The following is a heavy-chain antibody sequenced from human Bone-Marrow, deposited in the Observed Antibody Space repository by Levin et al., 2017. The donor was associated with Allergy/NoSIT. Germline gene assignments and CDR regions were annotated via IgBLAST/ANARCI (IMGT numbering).Heavy chain of an antibody. CDR3: ARANIEAPGTLLLYAMDV. CDR2: ISSSGGTI. Sequence: PGGSLRLSCAASGFTFSSYQMNWVRQAPGKGLEWLSYISSSGGTIYYADSVKGRFTISRDNAKNSLYLLMKSLRAEDTAVYYCARANIEAPGTLLLYAMDVWGQGTTVTVSS. V-gene: IGHV3-48*03. J-gene: IGHJ6*02. D-gene: IGHD6-13*01. CDR1: GFTFSSYQ.